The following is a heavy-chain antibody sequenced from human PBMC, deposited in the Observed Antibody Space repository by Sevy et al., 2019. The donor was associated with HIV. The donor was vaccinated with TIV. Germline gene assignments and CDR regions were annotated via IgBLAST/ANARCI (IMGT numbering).Heavy chain of an antibody. CDR2: INHSGST. CDR3: AGMRGGSADYYYYGMDV. J-gene: IGHJ6*02. V-gene: IGHV4-34*01. Sequence: SETLSLTCAVYGGSFSGYYWSWIRQPPGKGLEWIGEINHSGSTNYNPSLKSRVTISVDTSKNQFSLKLSSVTAADTAVYYCAGMRGGSADYYYYGMDVWGQGTTVTVSS. CDR1: GGSFSGYY. D-gene: IGHD2-15*01.